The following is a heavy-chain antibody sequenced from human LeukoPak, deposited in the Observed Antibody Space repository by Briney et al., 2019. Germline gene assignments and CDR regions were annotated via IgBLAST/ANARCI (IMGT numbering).Heavy chain of an antibody. CDR3: AKASGGSYPYYYYGMDV. J-gene: IGHJ6*02. D-gene: IGHD1-26*01. Sequence: GGSLRLSCAASGFTFSSYGMHWVRQAPGKGLEWVAVISYDGSNKYYADSVKGRFTISRDNSKNTLYLQTNSLRAEDTAVYYCAKASGGSYPYYYYGMDVWGQGTTVTVSS. CDR1: GFTFSSYG. V-gene: IGHV3-30*18. CDR2: ISYDGSNK.